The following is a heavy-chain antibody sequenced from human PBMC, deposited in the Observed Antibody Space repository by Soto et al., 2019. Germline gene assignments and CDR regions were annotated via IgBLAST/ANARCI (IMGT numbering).Heavy chain of an antibody. V-gene: IGHV3-53*01. CDR1: GFTVSSNY. Sequence: GGALRLSCAASGFTVSSNYMSWVRQAPGKGLERVSVIYSGGSKYYADSVKGRLTISRDNSKNTLYLQMNSLRAEDTAVYYCARDTTYYDFWSGYYPPYGMDVWGQGTTVTVSS. CDR3: ARDTTYYDFWSGYYPPYGMDV. D-gene: IGHD3-3*01. J-gene: IGHJ6*02. CDR2: IYSGGSK.